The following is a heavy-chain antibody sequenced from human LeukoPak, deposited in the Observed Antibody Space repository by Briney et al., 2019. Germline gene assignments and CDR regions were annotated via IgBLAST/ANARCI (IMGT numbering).Heavy chain of an antibody. D-gene: IGHD5-12*01. J-gene: IGHJ4*02. V-gene: IGHV3-23*01. CDR2: ISGSADNT. CDR3: AREGYIGYDLYSFDY. CDR1: GFTFSSYA. Sequence: GGSLRLSCAASGFTFSSYAMHWVRQAPGKGLEWVSTISGSADNTYYADSVKGRFTISRDNSKNTLYLQMNSLRAEDTAIYYCAREGYIGYDLYSFDYWGQGALVTVSS.